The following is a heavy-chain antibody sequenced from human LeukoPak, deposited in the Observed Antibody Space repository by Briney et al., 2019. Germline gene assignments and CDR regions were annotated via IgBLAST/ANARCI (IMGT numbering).Heavy chain of an antibody. CDR1: GLTVSSIY. D-gene: IGHD1-1*01. CDR2: TYSGGSS. J-gene: IGHJ3*02. Sequence: GGSLRLSCAASGLTVSSIYISWVRQTPGKGLEWVSLTYSGGSSYYADSVEGRFTISRDIPKNTLYLQMNSLRAEDTAVYYCARTTHAFDIWGQGTLVTVSS. CDR3: ARTTHAFDI. V-gene: IGHV3-66*01.